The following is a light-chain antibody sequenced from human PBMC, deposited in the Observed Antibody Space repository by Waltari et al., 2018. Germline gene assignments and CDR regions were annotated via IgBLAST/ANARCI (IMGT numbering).Light chain of an antibody. J-gene: IGKJ3*01. CDR3: MEALQTTFT. CDR1: HSLLHSNGHTS. Sequence: DIVMTQSPLSLSVTPGEPASISCRSSHSLLHSNGHTSLDWYLQKPGQSPQLLIYLGSNRASGVPDRFSCSGSGTDFTLKISRVEAEDVGVYYCMEALQTTFTFGPGTKVDIK. V-gene: IGKV2-28*01. CDR2: LGS.